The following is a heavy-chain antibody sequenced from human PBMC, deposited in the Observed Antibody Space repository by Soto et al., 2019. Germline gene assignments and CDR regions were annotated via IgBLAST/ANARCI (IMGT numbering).Heavy chain of an antibody. V-gene: IGHV3-21*01. D-gene: IGHD2-15*01. CDR3: ECDGGVAATLANYFDY. Sequence: GGSLRLSCAASGFTFNSYSMNWVRQAPGKGLEWVSSMSRSSRYIYYADSVKGRFTISRDNARNSVYLQMNSLRAEDTAVSYCECDGGVAATLANYFDYPAQGTMGTVS. CDR2: MSRSSRYI. J-gene: IGHJ4*02. CDR1: GFTFNSYS.